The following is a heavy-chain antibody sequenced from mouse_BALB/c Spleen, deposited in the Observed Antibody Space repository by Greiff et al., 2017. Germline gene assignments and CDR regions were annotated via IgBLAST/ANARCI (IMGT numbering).Heavy chain of an antibody. CDR1: GFTFSSYT. J-gene: IGHJ3*01. D-gene: IGHD1-2*01. CDR3: AREGDYGRFAY. Sequence: DVKLVESGGGLVKPGGSLKLSCAASGFTFSSYTMSWVRQTPEKRLEWVATISSGGGNTYYPDSVKGRFTISRDNAKNNLYLQMSSLRSEDTALYYCAREGDYGRFAYWGQGTLVTVSA. CDR2: ISSGGGNT. V-gene: IGHV5-9*03.